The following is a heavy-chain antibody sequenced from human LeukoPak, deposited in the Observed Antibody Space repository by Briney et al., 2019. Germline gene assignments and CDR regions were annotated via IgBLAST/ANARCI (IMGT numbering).Heavy chain of an antibody. Sequence: ASVKVSCKASGYTFTGYYMHWVRQAPGQGLEWMGWINPNSGGTNYAQKFQGRVTMTEDTSTDTAYMELSSLRSEDTAVYYCATITSGLAAARYYYRMDVWGQGTTVTVSS. CDR3: ATITSGLAAARYYYRMDV. CDR1: GYTFTGYY. V-gene: IGHV1-2*02. J-gene: IGHJ6*02. CDR2: INPNSGGT. D-gene: IGHD6-13*01.